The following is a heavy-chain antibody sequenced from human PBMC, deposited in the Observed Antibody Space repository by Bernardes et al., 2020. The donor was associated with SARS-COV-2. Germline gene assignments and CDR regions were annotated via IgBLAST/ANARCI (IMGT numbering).Heavy chain of an antibody. V-gene: IGHV1-18*01. CDR3: AREISRGYSGFDF. CDR1: GYIFSSKV. J-gene: IGHJ4*02. D-gene: IGHD3-22*01. CDR2: SAEYP. Sequence: ASVKVSCKASGYIFSSKVISWVRQVPGQGLEWMGSAEYPNNAQKFQGRLTMTTDTSTSTAYMELSSLRSDDTALYYCAREISRGYSGFDFWGQGTLVTVSS.